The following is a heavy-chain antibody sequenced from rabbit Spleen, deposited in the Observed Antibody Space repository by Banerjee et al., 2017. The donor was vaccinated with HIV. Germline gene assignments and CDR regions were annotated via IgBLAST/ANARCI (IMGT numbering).Heavy chain of an antibody. J-gene: IGHJ4*01. CDR3: ARDLRTGGNAYGHGTDL. CDR1: GFSFSSSYW. Sequence: QEQLEESGGDLVKPEGSLTLTCTASGFSFSSSYWICWVRQAPGKGLEWIGCIHTVSGSTYYASWAKGRFTISKTSSTTVTLQMTSLTAADTATYFCARDLRTGGNAYGHGTDLWGPGTLVTVS. D-gene: IGHD6-1*01. CDR2: IHTVSGST. V-gene: IGHV1S45*01.